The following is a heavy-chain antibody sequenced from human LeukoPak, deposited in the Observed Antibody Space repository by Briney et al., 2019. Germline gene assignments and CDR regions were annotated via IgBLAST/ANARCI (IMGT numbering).Heavy chain of an antibody. D-gene: IGHD6-19*01. J-gene: IGHJ4*02. CDR3: ARDWDSSGWPSDY. Sequence: GGSLRLSCAASGFTFSSYSMNWVRQAPGKGLEWVSSISSSSSYIYYADSVKGRFTISRDNAKNSLYLQVNSLRAEDTAVYYCARDWDSSGWPSDYWGQGTLVTVSS. V-gene: IGHV3-21*01. CDR2: ISSSSSYI. CDR1: GFTFSSYS.